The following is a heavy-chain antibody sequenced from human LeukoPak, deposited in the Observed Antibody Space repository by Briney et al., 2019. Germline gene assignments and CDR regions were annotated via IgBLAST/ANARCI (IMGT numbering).Heavy chain of an antibody. V-gene: IGHV3-74*01. Sequence: PGGSLRLSCAASGFTFSSYWMHWVRQAPGKGLVWVSQINSDGSSTSYADSVKGRFTISRDNAKNTLYLQMNSLRAEDTAVYYCARMEYYYGSGAVDVWGQGTTVTVSS. CDR2: INSDGSST. CDR1: GFTFSSYW. D-gene: IGHD3-10*01. J-gene: IGHJ6*02. CDR3: ARMEYYYGSGAVDV.